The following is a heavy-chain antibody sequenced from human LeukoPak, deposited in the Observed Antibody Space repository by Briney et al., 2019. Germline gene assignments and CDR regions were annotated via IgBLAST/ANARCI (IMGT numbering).Heavy chain of an antibody. CDR2: ISYSGSA. D-gene: IGHD6-13*01. J-gene: IGHJ6*03. CDR3: ASDSVWVSSRYYYYYMDV. V-gene: IGHV4-31*03. Sequence: SETLFLACTVSGGSISSGGYYWSWIRQHPGKGLEWIGYISYSGSAYYNPSLKSRVTISVDTSKNQFSLKLNSVTAADTAVYYCASDSVWVSSRYYYYYMDVWGKGTTVTVSS. CDR1: GGSISSGGYY.